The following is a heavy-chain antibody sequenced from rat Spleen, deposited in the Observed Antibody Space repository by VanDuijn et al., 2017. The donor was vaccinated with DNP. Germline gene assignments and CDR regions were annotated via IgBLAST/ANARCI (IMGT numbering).Heavy chain of an antibody. V-gene: IGHV3-1*01. Sequence: EVQLQESGPGLVKPSQSLSLTCSVTDYSITSHYWGWIRKFPGNKMEWMAYISYSGTIGYNPSLRSRISITRDTSKNQFFLQLNSVTTEDTATYYCARGLNYGGYIYSWYFDFWGPGTMVTVSS. CDR2: ISYSGTI. CDR3: ARGLNYGGYIYSWYFDF. D-gene: IGHD1-11*01. J-gene: IGHJ1*01. CDR1: DYSITSHY.